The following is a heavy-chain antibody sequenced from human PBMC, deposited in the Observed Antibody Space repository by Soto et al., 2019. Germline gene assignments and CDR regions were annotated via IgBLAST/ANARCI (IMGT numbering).Heavy chain of an antibody. CDR2: IIPIFGTA. V-gene: IGHV1-69*13. J-gene: IGHJ3*02. Sequence: GASVKVSCKASGGTFSSYAISWARQAPGQGLEWMGGIIPIFGTANYAQKFQGRVTITADESTSTAYMELSSLRSEDTAVYYCANYRISLDAFDIWGQGTMVTVSS. D-gene: IGHD3-10*01. CDR3: ANYRISLDAFDI. CDR1: GGTFSSYA.